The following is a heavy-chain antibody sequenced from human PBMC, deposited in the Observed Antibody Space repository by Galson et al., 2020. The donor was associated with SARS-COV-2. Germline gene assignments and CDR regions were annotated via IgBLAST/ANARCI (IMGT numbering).Heavy chain of an antibody. J-gene: IGHJ6*02. D-gene: IGHD3-16*02. CDR3: AGDRGGGYDYVWGSYLYGMDV. CDR2: IYYSGST. Sequence: SETLSLTCTVSGGSISSYYWSWIRQPPGKGLEWIGYIYYSGSTNYTPSLKSRVTISVDTSKNQFSLKLSSVTAADTAVYYCAGDRGGGYDYVWGSYLYGMDVWGQGTTVTVSS. CDR1: GGSISSYY. V-gene: IGHV4-59*13.